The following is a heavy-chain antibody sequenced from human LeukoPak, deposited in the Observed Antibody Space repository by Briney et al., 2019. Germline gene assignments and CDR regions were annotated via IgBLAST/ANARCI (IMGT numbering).Heavy chain of an antibody. CDR2: ITSSSSSM. Sequence: GGSLRLSCVASGFTFSIYTMSWVRQAPGKGLEWVSSITSSSSSMYFADSVKGRLTISRDNAKNSLYLQMNSLRAEDTAVYYCARDLAWGGYWGQGTLVTVSS. CDR1: GFTFSIYT. J-gene: IGHJ4*02. CDR3: ARDLAWGGY. V-gene: IGHV3-21*01. D-gene: IGHD7-27*01.